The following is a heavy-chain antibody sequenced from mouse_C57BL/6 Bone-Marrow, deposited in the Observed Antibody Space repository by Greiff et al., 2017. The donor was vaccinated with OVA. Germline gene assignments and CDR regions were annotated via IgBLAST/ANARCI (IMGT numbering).Heavy chain of an antibody. J-gene: IGHJ3*01. CDR3: ARRGYGNPFAY. CDR1: GYTFTSYT. V-gene: IGHV1-4*01. Sequence: VKLQESGAELARPGASVKMSCKASGYTFTSYTMHWVKQRPGQGLEWIGYINPSSGYTKYNQKFKDKATLTADKSSSTAYMQLSSLTSEDSAVYYCARRGYGNPFAYWGQGTLVTVSA. D-gene: IGHD2-10*02. CDR2: INPSSGYT.